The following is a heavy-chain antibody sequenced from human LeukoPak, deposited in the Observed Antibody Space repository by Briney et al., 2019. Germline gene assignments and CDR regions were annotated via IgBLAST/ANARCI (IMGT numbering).Heavy chain of an antibody. Sequence: GGSLRLSCAASGFTFSSYAMSWVRQAPGKGLEWVSAISGSGGSTYYADSVKGRFTISRDNSKNTLYLQTNSLRAEDTAVYYCAKGGVLRYFDCLPVYPRPNLGPFDYWGQGTLVTVSS. J-gene: IGHJ4*02. CDR2: ISGSGGST. CDR3: AKGGVLRYFDCLPVYPRPNLGPFDY. V-gene: IGHV3-23*01. D-gene: IGHD3-9*01. CDR1: GFTFSSYA.